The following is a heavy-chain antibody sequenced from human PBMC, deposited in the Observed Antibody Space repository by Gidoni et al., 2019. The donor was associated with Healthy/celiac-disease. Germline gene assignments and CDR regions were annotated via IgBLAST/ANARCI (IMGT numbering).Heavy chain of an antibody. Sequence: QVQLQAPGPGLAEPSQTLSTTCTVSGGTVSSSGYYWSWIRQHPGKGLELIGYIYYSGRTYDNSSRKSRVTISVDTSKNQFALKLSPVAAADAAVYDCARVSRVTWGSDYWGQGTLVTVSS. CDR3: ARVSRVTWGSDY. V-gene: IGHV4-31*03. J-gene: IGHJ4*02. CDR2: IYYSGRT. CDR1: GGTVSSSGYY. D-gene: IGHD4-17*01.